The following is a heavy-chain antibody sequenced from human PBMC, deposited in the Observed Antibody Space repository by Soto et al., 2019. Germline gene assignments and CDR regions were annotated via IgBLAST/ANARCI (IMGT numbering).Heavy chain of an antibody. CDR3: AGREYGGNSVWFDP. CDR2: NIPIFGTA. D-gene: IGHD2-21*02. Sequence: QVQLVQSGAEVKKPGSSVKVSCKASGGTFSSYAISWVRQAPGQGLEWMGGNIPIFGTANYAQKFQGRVTITADESTSTAYMALSSLRSEETAVYYCAGREYGGNSVWFDPWGQGTLVTVSS. V-gene: IGHV1-69*12. J-gene: IGHJ5*02. CDR1: GGTFSSYA.